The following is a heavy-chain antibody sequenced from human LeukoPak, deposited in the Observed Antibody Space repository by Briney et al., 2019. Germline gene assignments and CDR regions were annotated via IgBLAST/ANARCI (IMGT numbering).Heavy chain of an antibody. Sequence: SVKVSCKASGGTFSSYAMSWVRQAPGQGLEWMGGIIPIFGTANYAQKFQGRVTITADKSTSTAYMELSSLRSEDTAVYYCAGLPGPDDFQTFDYWGQGTLVTVSS. J-gene: IGHJ4*02. V-gene: IGHV1-69*06. D-gene: IGHD1-1*01. CDR1: GGTFSSYA. CDR3: AGLPGPDDFQTFDY. CDR2: IIPIFGTA.